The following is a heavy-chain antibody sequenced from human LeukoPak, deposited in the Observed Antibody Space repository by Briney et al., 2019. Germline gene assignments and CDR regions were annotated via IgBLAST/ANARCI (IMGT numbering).Heavy chain of an antibody. D-gene: IGHD2-2*01. CDR1: GFTFSSYS. CDR3: TSRLWYCSSTSCYSNLGGYGMDV. Sequence: GGSLRLSCAASGFTFSSYSMNWVRQAPGKGLEWVGRIRSKANSYATAYAASVKGRFTISRDDSKNTAYLQMNSLKTEDTAVYYCTSRLWYCSSTSCYSNLGGYGMDVWGQGTTVTVSS. V-gene: IGHV3-73*01. J-gene: IGHJ6*02. CDR2: IRSKANSYAT.